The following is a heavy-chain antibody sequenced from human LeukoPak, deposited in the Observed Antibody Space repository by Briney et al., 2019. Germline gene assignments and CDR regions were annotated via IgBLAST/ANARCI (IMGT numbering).Heavy chain of an antibody. CDR1: GYTFTSYG. D-gene: IGHD3-22*01. Sequence: GASVRVSCKASGYTFTSYGMSWVRQAPGQGLEWMGWISAYNGNTNYAQKLQGRVTMTTDTSTSTAYMELRSLRSDDTAVYYCAREKPYYYDLLFDAFDIWGQGTMVTVSS. J-gene: IGHJ3*02. CDR2: ISAYNGNT. V-gene: IGHV1-18*01. CDR3: AREKPYYYDLLFDAFDI.